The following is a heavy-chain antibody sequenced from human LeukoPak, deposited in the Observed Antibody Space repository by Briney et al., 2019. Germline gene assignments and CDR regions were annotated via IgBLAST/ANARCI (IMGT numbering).Heavy chain of an antibody. D-gene: IGHD1-26*01. V-gene: IGHV3-30*02. CDR1: GFTFSSYG. J-gene: IGHJ4*02. Sequence: GGSLRLSCAASGFTFSSYGMHWVRQAPGKGLEWVAFIRYDGSDKYYADSVKGRFTVSRDNSKNTLYLQMNSLRAEDTAVYYCASSGSYFYYFDYWGQGTLVTVSS. CDR2: IRYDGSDK. CDR3: ASSGSYFYYFDY.